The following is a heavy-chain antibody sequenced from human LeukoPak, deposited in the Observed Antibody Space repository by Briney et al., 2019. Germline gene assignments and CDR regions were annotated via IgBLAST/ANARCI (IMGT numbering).Heavy chain of an antibody. CDR2: IIPIFGTA. V-gene: IGHV1-69*01. D-gene: IGHD5-12*01. J-gene: IGHJ6*02. CDR1: GGTFSSYA. CDR3: AKDLRLEALYGMDV. Sequence: ASVKVSCKASGGTFSSYAISWVRQAPGQGLEWMGGIIPIFGTANYAQKFQGRVTITADESTNTAYMELSSLRAEDTALYYCAKDLRLEALYGMDVWGQGTTVTVSS.